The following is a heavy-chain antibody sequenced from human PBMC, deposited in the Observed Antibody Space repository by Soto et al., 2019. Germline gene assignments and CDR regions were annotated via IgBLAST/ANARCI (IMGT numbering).Heavy chain of an antibody. CDR1: GGSISKSNYF. Sequence: QLQLHESGPGLVKSSETLSLTCTVSGGSISKSNYFWGWIRQAPGRGLEWSASILYTGTTSYNSPLKRRVAISVDTSKNQFSLKLNSVTAADTAVYYCARLGWGNGDSDYWGQGTLVTVSS. CDR2: ILYTGTT. D-gene: IGHD2-21*01. J-gene: IGHJ4*02. CDR3: ARLGWGNGDSDY. V-gene: IGHV4-39*01.